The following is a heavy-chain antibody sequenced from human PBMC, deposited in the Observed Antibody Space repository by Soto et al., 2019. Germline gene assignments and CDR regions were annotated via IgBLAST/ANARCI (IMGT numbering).Heavy chain of an antibody. D-gene: IGHD3-22*01. V-gene: IGHV5-51*01. CDR2: IYPGDSDT. Sequence: GESVKISCKGSGYSFTSYWIGWVRQMPGKGLEWMGIIYPGDSDTRYSPSFQGQVTISADKSISTAYLQWSSLKASDTAMYYCASLYYYDSSGYVDYYYYGMDVWGQGTTVTVSS. CDR1: GYSFTSYW. J-gene: IGHJ6*02. CDR3: ASLYYYDSSGYVDYYYYGMDV.